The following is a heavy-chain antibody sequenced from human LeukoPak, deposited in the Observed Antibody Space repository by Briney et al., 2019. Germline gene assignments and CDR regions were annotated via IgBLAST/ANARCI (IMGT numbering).Heavy chain of an antibody. Sequence: PGGSLRLSCAASGFTFSSYAMSWVRQAPGKGLEWVSAISGSGGSTYYADSVKGRFTISRDNSKNTLYLQMNSLRAEDTAVYYCARVRGATNQFDYWGQGTLVTVSS. D-gene: IGHD1-26*01. CDR2: ISGSGGST. CDR3: ARVRGATNQFDY. CDR1: GFTFSSYA. J-gene: IGHJ4*02. V-gene: IGHV3-23*01.